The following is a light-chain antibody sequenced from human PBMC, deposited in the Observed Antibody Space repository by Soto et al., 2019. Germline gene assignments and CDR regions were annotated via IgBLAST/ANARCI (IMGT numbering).Light chain of an antibody. V-gene: IGLV2-14*01. Sequence: QSVLTQPASVSGSPGQSITISCTGTSSDVGGYNYVSWYQQHPGKAPKLMIYDVSNRPSGVSNRFSGSKSGNTASLTISGLQAEDEADYYCSSYTSSSTRGVFGTGTQLTVL. CDR1: SSDVGGYNY. CDR3: SSYTSSSTRGV. CDR2: DVS. J-gene: IGLJ1*01.